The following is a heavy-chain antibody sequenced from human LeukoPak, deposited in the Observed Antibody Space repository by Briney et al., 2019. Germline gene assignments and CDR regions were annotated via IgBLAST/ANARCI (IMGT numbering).Heavy chain of an antibody. CDR1: GFTFNTYT. J-gene: IGHJ4*02. CDR3: AKIGTVQLWLHYFDY. V-gene: IGHV3-23*01. Sequence: GGSLRLSCAASGFTFNTYTMNWVRQAPGKGLEWVSAISGSGGSAYYADSVKGRFTISRDNSKNTLYLQMNSLRAEDTAVYYCAKIGTVQLWLHYFDYWGQGTLVTVSS. CDR2: ISGSGGSA. D-gene: IGHD5-18*01.